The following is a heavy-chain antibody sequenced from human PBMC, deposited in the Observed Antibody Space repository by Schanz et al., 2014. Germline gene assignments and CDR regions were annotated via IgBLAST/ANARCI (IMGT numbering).Heavy chain of an antibody. CDR3: ARGRGYIIGQ. D-gene: IGHD3-10*01. CDR1: GFSVSNTY. Sequence: VYLVEPGGGVVQPGGSLRLSCVVSGFSVSNTYMHWVRQPPGKGLEWVSVINSAGTTYYADSVKGRFTFSRDSSKNTVYLQMDSLRADDTSVYYCARGRGYIIGQWGQGILVTVSS. CDR2: INSAGTT. V-gene: IGHV3-66*01. J-gene: IGHJ4*02.